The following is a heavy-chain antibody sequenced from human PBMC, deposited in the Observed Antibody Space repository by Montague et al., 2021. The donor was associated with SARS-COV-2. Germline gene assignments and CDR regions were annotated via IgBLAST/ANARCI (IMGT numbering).Heavy chain of an antibody. J-gene: IGHJ6*02. CDR3: ARDGSLRFEILIGPRHYYYGMDV. CDR1: GVSVTDYY. CDR2: VLYNKGT. V-gene: IGHV4-59*02. D-gene: IGHD3-9*01. Sequence: SETLSLTCTVSGVSVTDYYWSWIQQPPGRGLEWVGDVLYNKGTNFNPSLKSRVAISVDTSKNQFSLRLTSVTAADTAVYYCARDGSLRFEILIGPRHYYYGMDVWGQGTTVTVSS.